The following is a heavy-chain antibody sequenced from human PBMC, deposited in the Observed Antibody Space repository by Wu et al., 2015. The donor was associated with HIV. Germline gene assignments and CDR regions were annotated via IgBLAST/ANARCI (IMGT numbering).Heavy chain of an antibody. D-gene: IGHD3-3*01. CDR1: GGTFSSYA. Sequence: QVQLVQSGAEVKKPGSSVKVSCKASGGTFSSYAISWVRQAPGQGLEWMGGIIPIFGTANYAQKFQGRVTVTRDTSTSTVYMELSSLRSEDTAVYYCARGGYDFWSGYYGHFDYWGQGTLVTVSS. CDR2: IIPIFGTA. V-gene: IGHV1-69*05. CDR3: ARGGYDFWSGYYGHFDY. J-gene: IGHJ4*02.